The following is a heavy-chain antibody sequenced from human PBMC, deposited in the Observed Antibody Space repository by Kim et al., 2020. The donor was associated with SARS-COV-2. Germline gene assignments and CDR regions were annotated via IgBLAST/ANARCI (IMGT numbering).Heavy chain of an antibody. D-gene: IGHD3-16*01. CDR3: ARDVSLRFGDRDYVDY. CDR2: IKNSATTT. CDR1: GFAFSNYW. V-gene: IGHV3-74*01. Sequence: GGSLRLSCASSGFAFSNYWMHWVRQTPGKGLMWVAQIKNSATTTTYADQVRGRFTISRDNAQNTVYLQMNSLRVEDTAVYYCARDVSLRFGDRDYVDYWGQGILVTVSS. J-gene: IGHJ4*02.